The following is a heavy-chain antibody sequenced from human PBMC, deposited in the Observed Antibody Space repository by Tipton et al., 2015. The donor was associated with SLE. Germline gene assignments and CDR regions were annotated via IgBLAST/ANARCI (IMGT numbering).Heavy chain of an antibody. J-gene: IGHJ5*02. CDR1: GGSISSYY. CDR3: ARQGDSSGYSPYNWFDP. CDR2: IYASGST. D-gene: IGHD3-22*01. V-gene: IGHV4-4*07. Sequence: TLSLTCTVSGGSISSYYWSWIRQPAGKTLEWIGRIYASGSTNYNPSLKSRVTISVDTSKNQFSLKLSSVTAADTAVYYCARQGDSSGYSPYNWFDPWGQGTLVTVSS.